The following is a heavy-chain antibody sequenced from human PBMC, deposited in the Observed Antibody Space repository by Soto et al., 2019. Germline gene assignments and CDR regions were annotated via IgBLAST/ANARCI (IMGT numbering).Heavy chain of an antibody. D-gene: IGHD1-20*01. Sequence: RGESLKISCKGSRYSFTRYWIGWVRRMPGKGLELMGISYPGDSDTRYSPSFQGQVTISADKSISTAYLQWSSLKASDTATYYCASSLSVTGTGSGAFDIWGQGTMVTVSS. CDR2: SYPGDSDT. CDR1: RYSFTRYW. CDR3: ASSLSVTGTGSGAFDI. J-gene: IGHJ3*02. V-gene: IGHV5-51*01.